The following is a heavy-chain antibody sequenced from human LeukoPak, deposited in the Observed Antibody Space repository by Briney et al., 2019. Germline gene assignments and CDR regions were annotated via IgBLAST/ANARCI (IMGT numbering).Heavy chain of an antibody. CDR1: IYTFTSYA. J-gene: IGHJ4*02. Sequence: ASVKVSCKPSIYTFTSYAMGRVRRAPGHGIEWMGWINTNTGNPTYAQGFTGRFVFSLDTSVSTAYLQISSLEAEDTAVYYCASFFCINGVCYYLDYWGQGTLVTVSS. V-gene: IGHV7-4-1*02. D-gene: IGHD2-8*01. CDR2: INTNTGNP. CDR3: ASFFCINGVCYYLDY.